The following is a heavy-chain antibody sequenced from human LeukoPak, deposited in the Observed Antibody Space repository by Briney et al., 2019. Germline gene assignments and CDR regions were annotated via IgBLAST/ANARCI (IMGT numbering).Heavy chain of an antibody. Sequence: PGGSLRLTCAAYGFTFSGYGMHWVRQPPGKGLEWVGFIRHDGSNKYYADSVKGRFTISRDNSRNTLYLQMNSLRAEDTAGYYWANGSMTTVTKETYWGQGTLVIVSS. V-gene: IGHV3-30*02. CDR3: ANGSMTTVTKETY. CDR2: IRHDGSNK. D-gene: IGHD4-17*01. CDR1: GFTFSGYG. J-gene: IGHJ4*02.